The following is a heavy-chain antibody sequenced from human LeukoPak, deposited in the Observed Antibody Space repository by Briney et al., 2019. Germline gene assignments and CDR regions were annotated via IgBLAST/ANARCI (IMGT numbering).Heavy chain of an antibody. CDR2: ITGDGSST. CDR3: ARSNWPYYFDY. D-gene: IGHD1-1*01. V-gene: IGHV3-74*01. Sequence: GGSLRLSCAASEFTYSNYWMHWVRQAPGNGLVWVSWITGDGSSTRYADSVKGRFTISRDNAKNTLYLQVNSLRAEDTAVYYCARSNWPYYFDYWGQGALVTVSS. J-gene: IGHJ4*02. CDR1: EFTYSNYW.